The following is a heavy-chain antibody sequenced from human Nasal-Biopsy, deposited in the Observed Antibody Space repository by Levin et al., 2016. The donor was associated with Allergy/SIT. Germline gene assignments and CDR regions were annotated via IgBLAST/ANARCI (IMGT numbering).Heavy chain of an antibody. CDR2: IKSKGDGGTA. J-gene: IGHJ4*02. V-gene: IGHV3-15*01. D-gene: IGHD1-26*01. CDR1: GFSVTNAW. Sequence: GGSLRLSCAASGFSVTNAWMTWIRQAPGKGLEWVGRIKSKGDGGTADYATPVKGRFSISTDDSKNTLYLQMDILETEDTAIYYCNTWVTVSGNYWGDFWGQGALVTVSS. CDR3: NTWVTVSGNYWGDF.